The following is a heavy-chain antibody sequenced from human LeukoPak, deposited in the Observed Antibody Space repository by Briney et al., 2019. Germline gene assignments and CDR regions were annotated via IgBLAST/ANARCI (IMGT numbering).Heavy chain of an antibody. CDR3: ARRVNDFWSGQYGYYFDY. J-gene: IGHJ4*02. D-gene: IGHD3-3*01. CDR1: GGSFSSSSGYY. Sequence: PSETLSLTCTVSGGSFSSSSGYYWGWIRQPPGKGLEWIGSINYSGTTYYNPSLRSPVTISVDTSKKQLSLRLSSVTAADTAVYYCARRVNDFWSGQYGYYFDYWGQGTLVTVSS. CDR2: INYSGTT. V-gene: IGHV4-39*01.